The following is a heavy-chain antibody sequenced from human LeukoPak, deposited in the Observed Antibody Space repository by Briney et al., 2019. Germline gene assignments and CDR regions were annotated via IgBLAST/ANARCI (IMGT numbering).Heavy chain of an antibody. CDR3: ARGVSSHFDY. CDR2: INHSGST. CDR1: GGSFSGYY. D-gene: IGHD6-6*01. Sequence: SETLSLTCAVYGGSFSGYYWSWIRQPPGKGLEWIGEINHSGSTNYNPSIKSRVTISVDTSKNQFSLKLSSVTAADTAVYYCARGVSSHFDYWGQGTLVTVSS. J-gene: IGHJ4*02. V-gene: IGHV4-34*01.